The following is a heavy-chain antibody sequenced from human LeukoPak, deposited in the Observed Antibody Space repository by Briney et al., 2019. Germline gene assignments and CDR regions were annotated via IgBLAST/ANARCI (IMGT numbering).Heavy chain of an antibody. J-gene: IGHJ4*02. CDR2: INNDGSTT. CDR1: GFTFANTW. D-gene: IGHD3-10*01. V-gene: IGHV3-74*01. Sequence: GGSLRLSCAASGFTFANTWMHWVRQAPGKGLVWVSLINNDGSTTNYADSVKGRFTIPRDNAKNTVYLQMNSLRVEDTAVYYCAIGGTYGSGSWGQGTLVTVSS. CDR3: AIGGTYGSGS.